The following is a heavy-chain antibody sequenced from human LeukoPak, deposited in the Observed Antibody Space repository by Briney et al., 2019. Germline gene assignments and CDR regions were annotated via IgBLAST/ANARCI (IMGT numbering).Heavy chain of an antibody. J-gene: IGHJ6*04. CDR2: ISSSSSYI. D-gene: IGHD2-2*01. V-gene: IGHV3-21*04. CDR3: AKVVPAALSLDV. Sequence: GGSLRLSCAASGFTFSSYSMNWVRQAPGKGLEWVSSISSSSSYIYYADSVKGRFTISRDNAKNSLYLQMNSLRAEDTAVYYCAKVVPAALSLDVWGKGTTVTVSS. CDR1: GFTFSSYS.